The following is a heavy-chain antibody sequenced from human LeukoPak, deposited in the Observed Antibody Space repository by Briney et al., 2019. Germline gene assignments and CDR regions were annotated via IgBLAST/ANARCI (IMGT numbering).Heavy chain of an antibody. Sequence: GGSLRLSCAASGITVSIYYMNLVRQAPGKGLEWVSVLYSGGGTFYTDSVKDRFTISRDNFKNTLYLQMNSLRAEDTAVYYCARGVTSYYKVAFGDWGQGTLVIVSS. D-gene: IGHD1-26*01. J-gene: IGHJ4*02. CDR3: ARGVTSYYKVAFGD. V-gene: IGHV3-66*01. CDR2: LYSGGGT. CDR1: GITVSIYY.